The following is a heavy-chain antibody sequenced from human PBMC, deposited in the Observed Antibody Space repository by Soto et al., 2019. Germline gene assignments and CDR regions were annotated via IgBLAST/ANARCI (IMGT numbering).Heavy chain of an antibody. CDR2: IGDTSSFV. J-gene: IGHJ6*02. CDR3: ARPNGESIHYYHGMDV. V-gene: IGHV3-21*06. Sequence: GGSLRLSCAASGFSFSYHSMNWVRQAPGKGLEWVSSIGDTSSFVYYADSVKGRFTISRDNTQNLLYLDMNRLRAEDTAVYYCARPNGESIHYYHGMDVWGQGTTVTV. D-gene: IGHD3-10*01. CDR1: GFSFSYHS.